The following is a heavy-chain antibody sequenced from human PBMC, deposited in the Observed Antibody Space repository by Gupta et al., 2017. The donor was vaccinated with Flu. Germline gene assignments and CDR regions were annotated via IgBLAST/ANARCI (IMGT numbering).Heavy chain of an antibody. V-gene: IGHV3-21*01. Sequence: EMQMVESVGGMVKPGGSLRLSGAASGFSLSRYSLNWVRQAPGKGLEWVSSISSSSIYIYYADSVKGRFTISRDNAKNSLYLQMNSLRAEDTAVYYCARITAAMAPRYYYGMDVWGQGTTVTVSS. CDR3: ARITAAMAPRYYYGMDV. J-gene: IGHJ6*02. D-gene: IGHD5-18*01. CDR1: GFSLSRYS. CDR2: ISSSSIYI.